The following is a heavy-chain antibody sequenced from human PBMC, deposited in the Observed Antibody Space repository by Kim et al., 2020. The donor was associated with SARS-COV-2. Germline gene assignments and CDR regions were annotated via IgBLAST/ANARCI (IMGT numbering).Heavy chain of an antibody. J-gene: IGHJ6*01. D-gene: IGHD3-22*01. CDR1: GYTFTSYY. Sequence: ASVKVSCKASGYTFTSYYMHWVRQAPGQGLEWMGIINPSGGSTNYAQKFQGRVTMTRDTATNTLYMEVSSLRSEDTAVYYCARDGLGYYDSSGHALVYYY. CDR3: ARDGLGYYDSSGHALVYYY. V-gene: IGHV1-46*01. CDR2: INPSGGST.